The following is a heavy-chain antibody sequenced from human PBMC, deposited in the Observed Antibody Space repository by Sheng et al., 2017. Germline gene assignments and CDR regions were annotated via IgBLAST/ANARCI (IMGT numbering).Heavy chain of an antibody. CDR1: GFTFSSYA. V-gene: IGHV3-23*04. Sequence: EVQLVESGGGLVQPGGSLRLSCAASGFTFSSYAMSWVRQAPGKGLEWVSAISGSGGSTYYADSVKGRFTISRDNSKNTLYLQMNSLRAEDTAVYYCAKPARGMVRGVPGDFDYWGQGTLVTVSS. CDR3: AKPARGMVRGVPGDFDY. D-gene: IGHD3-10*01. CDR2: ISGSGGST. J-gene: IGHJ4*02.